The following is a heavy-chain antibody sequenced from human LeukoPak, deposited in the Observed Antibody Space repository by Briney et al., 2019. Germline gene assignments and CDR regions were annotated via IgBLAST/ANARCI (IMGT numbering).Heavy chain of an antibody. V-gene: IGHV3-30*02. CDR2: IRYDGSNK. J-gene: IGHJ4*02. D-gene: IGHD3-3*01. CDR1: GFTFSSYG. Sequence: QPGGSLRLSCAASGFTFSSYGMHWVRQAPGKGLEWVAFIRYDGSNKYYADSVKGRFTISRDNSKNTLYLQMNSLRAEDTAVYYCAKEPLPVWGGYSSFDYWGQGTLVTVSS. CDR3: AKEPLPVWGGYSSFDY.